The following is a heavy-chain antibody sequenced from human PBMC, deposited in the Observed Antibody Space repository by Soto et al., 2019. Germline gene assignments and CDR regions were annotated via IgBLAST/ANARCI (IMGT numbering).Heavy chain of an antibody. J-gene: IGHJ3*02. CDR2: IIPILGIA. D-gene: IGHD2-15*01. Sequence: QVQLVQSGAEVKKPGSSAKVSCKAYGGTFSSYTISWVRQAPAQGLEWMGRIIPILGIANYAQKFQGRVTITADKSTSTAYMELSSLRSEDTAVYYCATGWYTGAFDIWGQGTMVTVSS. CDR1: GGTFSSYT. V-gene: IGHV1-69*02. CDR3: ATGWYTGAFDI.